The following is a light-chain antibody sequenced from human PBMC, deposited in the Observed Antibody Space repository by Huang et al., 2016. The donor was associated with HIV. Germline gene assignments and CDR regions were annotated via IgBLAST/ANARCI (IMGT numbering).Light chain of an antibody. Sequence: DIQMTQSPSSLSASVGDRVTITCRASQIISNYLNWYQQKPRQAPKLLIYAASTLQSGVPSRFSGSGSGTDFTLVISSLQPEDFATYYCHQSFSTLWTFGQGTKVEIK. CDR3: HQSFSTLWT. CDR1: QIISNY. V-gene: IGKV1-39*01. CDR2: AAS. J-gene: IGKJ1*01.